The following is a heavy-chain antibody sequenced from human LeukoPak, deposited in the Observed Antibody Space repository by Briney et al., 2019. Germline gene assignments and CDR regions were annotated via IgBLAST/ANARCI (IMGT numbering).Heavy chain of an antibody. V-gene: IGHV3-30*18. CDR1: GFTFSSYG. CDR2: ISYDGSNK. CDR3: AKGQNLWELRPSDAFDI. D-gene: IGHD1-26*01. Sequence: PGGSLRLSCAASGFTFSSYGMHWVRQAPGKGLEWVTVISYDGSNKYYADSVKGRFTISRDNSKNTLYLQMNSLRAEDTAVYYCAKGQNLWELRPSDAFDIWGQGTMVTVSS. J-gene: IGHJ3*02.